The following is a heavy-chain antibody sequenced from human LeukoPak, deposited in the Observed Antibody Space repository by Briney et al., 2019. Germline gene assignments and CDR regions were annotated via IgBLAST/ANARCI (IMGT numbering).Heavy chain of an antibody. CDR2: IYYSGST. V-gene: IGHV4-39*07. D-gene: IGHD5-12*01. J-gene: IGHJ6*03. CDR3: ARVKRDSEVGWLRLEGDYYYYYYMDV. CDR1: GGSISSSSYY. Sequence: SETLSLTCTVSGGSISSSSYYWGWIRRPPGKGLEWIGSIYYSGSTYYNPSLKSRVTISVDTSKNQFSLKLSSVTAADTAVYYCARVKRDSEVGWLRLEGDYYYYYYMDVWGKGTTVTISS.